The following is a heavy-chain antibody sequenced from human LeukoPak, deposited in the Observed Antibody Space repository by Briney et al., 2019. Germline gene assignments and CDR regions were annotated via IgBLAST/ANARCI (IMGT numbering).Heavy chain of an antibody. CDR3: ARRSRLYKHETTGYHDS. J-gene: IGHJ4*02. D-gene: IGHD3-9*01. V-gene: IGHV4-39*01. CDR1: GDYITTTNYY. CDR2: VFYSGTT. Sequence: SATLTLTCNASGDYITTTNYYWAWIRQPPGKGLECVASVFYSGTTYYNPSLKSRVVISMDTSKKQISLTLSSVTATDTAIYYCARRSRLYKHETTGYHDSWGQGTLVTVSS.